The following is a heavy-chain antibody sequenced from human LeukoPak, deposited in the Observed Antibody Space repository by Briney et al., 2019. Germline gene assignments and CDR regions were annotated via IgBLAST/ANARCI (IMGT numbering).Heavy chain of an antibody. CDR3: ANTGGQTTYYYGSGSYYNPLAYYYGMDV. D-gene: IGHD3-10*01. J-gene: IGHJ6*02. V-gene: IGHV3-23*01. CDR1: GFTFSSYA. Sequence: GGSLRLSCAASGFTFSSYAMSWVRQAPGKGLEWVSAISGSGGSTYYADSVMGRFTISRDNSKNTLYLQMNSLRAEDTAVYYCANTGGQTTYYYGSGSYYNPLAYYYGMDVWGQGTTVTVSS. CDR2: ISGSGGST.